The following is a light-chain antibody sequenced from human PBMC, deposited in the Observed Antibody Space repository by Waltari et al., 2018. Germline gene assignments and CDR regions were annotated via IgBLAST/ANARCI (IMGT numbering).Light chain of an antibody. J-gene: IGLJ1*01. CDR1: SRDVVAYDH. CDR2: EVN. Sequence: QSALTLPPSASGPAGQSVTISCTGTSRDVVAYDHVSWYQQHPGNAPKLIIYEVNKRRSGVPDRFAGSKSRHTASLTVSGRQADDEATYYCSSHAGTYNPCVFGSGTKV. CDR3: SSHAGTYNPCV. V-gene: IGLV2-8*01.